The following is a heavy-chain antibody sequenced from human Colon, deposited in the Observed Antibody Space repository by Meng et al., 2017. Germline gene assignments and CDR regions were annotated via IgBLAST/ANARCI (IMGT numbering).Heavy chain of an antibody. D-gene: IGHD5-12*01. CDR2: IYYSGST. CDR1: GCSVRSASYY. J-gene: IGHJ5*02. V-gene: IGHV4-61*01. Sequence: QAPAVRSEPGMLSALRALALTCNVAGCSVRSASYYWSWIRQPPGKGLEWIGFIYYSGSTNYTPSLKSRVTISVDTSKNQFSLKVSSVTAADTAVYYCARDSGYDKNWFDPWGQGTLVTVSS. CDR3: ARDSGYDKNWFDP.